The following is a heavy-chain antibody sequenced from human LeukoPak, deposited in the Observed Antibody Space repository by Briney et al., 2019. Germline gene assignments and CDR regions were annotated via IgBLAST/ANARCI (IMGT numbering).Heavy chain of an antibody. J-gene: IGHJ5*02. V-gene: IGHV1-69*04. D-gene: IGHD3-10*01. CDR3: ARGGYYGSGSYYNMYNWFDP. CDR2: IIPILGIA. Sequence: ASVKVSCKASGGAFSSYAISWVRQAPGQGLEWMGRIIPILGIANYAQKFQGRVTITADKSTSTAYMELSSLRSEDTAVYYCARGGYYGSGSYYNMYNWFDPWGQGTLVTVSS. CDR1: GGAFSSYA.